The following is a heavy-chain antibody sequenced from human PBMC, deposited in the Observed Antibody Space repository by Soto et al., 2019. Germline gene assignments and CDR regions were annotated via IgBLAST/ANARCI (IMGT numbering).Heavy chain of an antibody. V-gene: IGHV1-46*01. D-gene: IGHD3-9*01. CDR2: TNPSSGST. Sequence: ASVKVSCKASGYTFTSLYLHWVRQAPGQGLEWMGITNPSSGSTTYAQKFQGRVTITRDTSASTAYMELSSLRSEDTAVYYCARVLRYFDWSPGYWGQGTLVTVSS. CDR3: ARVLRYFDWSPGY. J-gene: IGHJ4*02. CDR1: GYTFTSLY.